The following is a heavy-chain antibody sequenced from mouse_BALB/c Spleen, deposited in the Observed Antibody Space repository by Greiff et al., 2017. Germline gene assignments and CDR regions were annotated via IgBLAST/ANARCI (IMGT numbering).Heavy chain of an antibody. CDR1: GYTFTSYY. V-gene: IGHV1S81*02. J-gene: IGHJ2*01. CDR3: TRGDYYGSSSGY. D-gene: IGHD1-1*01. CDR2: INPSNGGT. Sequence: VQLQQPGAELVKPGASVKLSRKASGYTFTSYYMYWVKQRPGQGLEWIGGINPSNGGTNFNEKFKSKATLTVDKSSSTAYMQLSSLTSEDSAVYYCTRGDYYGSSSGYWGQGTTLTVSS.